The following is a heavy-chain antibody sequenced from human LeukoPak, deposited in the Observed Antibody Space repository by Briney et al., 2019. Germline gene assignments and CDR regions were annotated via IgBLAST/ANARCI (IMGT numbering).Heavy chain of an antibody. V-gene: IGHV4-30-4*08. CDR1: GFTFSSYA. D-gene: IGHD3-22*01. J-gene: IGHJ4*02. CDR2: IYYSGST. CDR3: ARVSIDDSSGYYQGDY. Sequence: LRLSCAASGFTFSSYAMSWVRQPPGKGLEWIGYIYYSGSTYYNPSLKSRVTISVDTSKNQFSLKLSSVTAADTAVYYCARVSIDDSSGYYQGDYWGQGTLVTVSS.